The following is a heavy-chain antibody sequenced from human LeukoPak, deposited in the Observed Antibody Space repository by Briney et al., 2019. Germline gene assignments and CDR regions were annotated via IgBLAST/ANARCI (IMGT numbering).Heavy chain of an antibody. CDR2: IKTDGRST. V-gene: IGHV3-74*01. D-gene: IGHD6-19*01. CDR3: ARGRIGGWTDY. Sequence: PGGSLTLSCTASGFTFSDYWMHWVRQAPRTGLVWVSRIKTDGRSTNYAGSVKGRFTISRDNAKNTLYLQMNSLRAEDTAVYYCARGRIGGWTDYWGQGTLVTVSA. J-gene: IGHJ4*02. CDR1: GFTFSDYW.